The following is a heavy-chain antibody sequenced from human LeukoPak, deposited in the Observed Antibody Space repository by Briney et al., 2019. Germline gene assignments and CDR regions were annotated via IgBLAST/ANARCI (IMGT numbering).Heavy chain of an antibody. V-gene: IGHV3-23*01. D-gene: IGHD2-8*01. CDR3: AKAFGTNGYFQLPIDF. Sequence: GVFVRLSCAASGFTFYNNAMSWVRKAQGKGLECVSAITGTVATGDPPYYAHSVKGRFTISRDNSRNTLYLHLNDLRAEDTAIYYCAKAFGTNGYFQLPIDFWGQGTLVTVSS. CDR2: ITGTVATGDPP. CDR1: GFTFYNNA. J-gene: IGHJ4*02.